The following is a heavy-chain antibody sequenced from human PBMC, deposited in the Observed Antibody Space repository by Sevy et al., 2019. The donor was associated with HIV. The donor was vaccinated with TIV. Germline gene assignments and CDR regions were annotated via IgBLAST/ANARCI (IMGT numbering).Heavy chain of an antibody. CDR1: GGSFSTYY. CDR3: AKGVHSASWCSSSGAFDI. J-gene: IGHJ3*02. CDR2: INHSGST. Sequence: SETLSLTCAVYGGSFSTYYWNWIRQPPGKGLEWIGEINHSGSTYYNPSLKSRVTISVDTSKNQFFLRLNSVTAADTAVYFCAKGVHSASWCSSSGAFDIWGQGTMVTVSS. V-gene: IGHV4-34*01. D-gene: IGHD6-13*01.